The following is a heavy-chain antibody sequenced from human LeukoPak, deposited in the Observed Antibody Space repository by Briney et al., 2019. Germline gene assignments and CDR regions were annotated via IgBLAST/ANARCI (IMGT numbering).Heavy chain of an antibody. D-gene: IGHD4-17*01. V-gene: IGHV4-61*01. CDR1: GGSVSSGSYY. J-gene: IGHJ4*02. CDR2: IYYSGSI. Sequence: PSETLSLTCTVSGGSVSSGSYYWSWIRQPPGKGLEWIGYIYYSGSINYNPSLKSRVTISVDTSKNQFSLKLSSVTAADTAVYHCARDVLDGDYFDYWGQGTLVTVSS. CDR3: ARDVLDGDYFDY.